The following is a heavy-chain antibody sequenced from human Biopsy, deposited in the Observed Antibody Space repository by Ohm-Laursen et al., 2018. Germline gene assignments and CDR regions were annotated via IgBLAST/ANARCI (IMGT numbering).Heavy chain of an antibody. CDR3: ARHPTGFWFDP. CDR1: GGSISSSTTYY. V-gene: IGHV4-39*01. J-gene: IGHJ5*02. CDR2: IYNTETT. Sequence: GTLSLTCTVSGGSISSSTTYYWAWLRQPPGKGLEWIGSIYNTETTFYNPSLKSRVTISVATSTNQFSLKVSSVTAADTALYFCARHPTGFWFDPWGHGTLVTVSS.